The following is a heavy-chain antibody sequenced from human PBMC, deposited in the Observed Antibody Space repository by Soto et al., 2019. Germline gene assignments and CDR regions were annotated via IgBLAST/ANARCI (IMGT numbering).Heavy chain of an antibody. CDR3: ARYDSSGWYAFDI. Sequence: QVQLQASGPGLVKPSETLSLTCTVSGGSISSYYWSWIRQPPGKGLEWIGYIYYSGSTNYNPSLKSRVTISVDTSKNQFSLKLSSVTAADTAVYYCARYDSSGWYAFDIWGQGTMVTVSS. V-gene: IGHV4-59*01. CDR2: IYYSGST. J-gene: IGHJ3*02. D-gene: IGHD6-19*01. CDR1: GGSISSYY.